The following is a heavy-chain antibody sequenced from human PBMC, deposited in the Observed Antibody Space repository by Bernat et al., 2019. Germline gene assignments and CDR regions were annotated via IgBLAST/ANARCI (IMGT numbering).Heavy chain of an antibody. CDR1: GFIFDDYG. D-gene: IGHD6-13*01. V-gene: IGHV3-20*04. CDR3: AREGYSSSWEGVEYFQH. J-gene: IGHJ1*01. Sequence: EVQLVESGGGVVRPGGSLRLSCAASGFIFDDYGMSWVRQAPGKGLEWVSGITCNGGSTGYADSVKGRFTISRDNAKNSLDLQMNSLRAEDTAVYYCAREGYSSSWEGVEYFQHWGQGTLVTVSS. CDR2: ITCNGGST.